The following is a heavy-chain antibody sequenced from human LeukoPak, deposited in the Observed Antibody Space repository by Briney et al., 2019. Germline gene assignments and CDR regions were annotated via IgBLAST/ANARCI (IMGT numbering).Heavy chain of an antibody. CDR1: GGTFSSYA. D-gene: IGHD3-10*01. Sequence: SVKVSCKASGGTFSSYAISWVRQAPGQGLEWMGGIIPIFGTANYAQKLQGRVTMTTDTSTSTAYMELRSLRSDDTAVYYCARWRGARFGEAIREAFDYWGQGALVTVSS. J-gene: IGHJ4*02. CDR2: IIPIFGTA. V-gene: IGHV1-69*05. CDR3: ARWRGARFGEAIREAFDY.